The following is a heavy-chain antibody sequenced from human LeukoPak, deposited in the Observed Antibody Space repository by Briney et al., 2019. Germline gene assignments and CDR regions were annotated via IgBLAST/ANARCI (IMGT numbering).Heavy chain of an antibody. J-gene: IGHJ4*02. CDR3: ARGRTETYYYDGSRAGKPRELDY. Sequence: PSETLSLTCAVYGGSFSGYYWSWIRQPPGKGLEWIGEINHSGSTNYNPSLKSRVTISVDTSKNQFSLKLSSVTAADTAVYYCARGRTETYYYDGSRAGKPRELDYWGQGTLVTVSS. CDR1: GGSFSGYY. V-gene: IGHV4-34*01. D-gene: IGHD3-22*01. CDR2: INHSGST.